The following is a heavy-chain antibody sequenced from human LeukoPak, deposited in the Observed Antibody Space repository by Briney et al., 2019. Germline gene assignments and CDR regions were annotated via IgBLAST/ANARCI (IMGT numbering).Heavy chain of an antibody. Sequence: SETLSLTCNVSRGSISGYYWSWIRQPPGKGLEWIGYIYYSGSTNYNPSLKSRVTISVDTSKNQFSLKLSSVTAADTAVYYCARGLYYYDSSGLIWGQGTMVTVSS. V-gene: IGHV4-59*01. CDR3: ARGLYYYDSSGLI. CDR1: RGSISGYY. CDR2: IYYSGST. D-gene: IGHD3-22*01. J-gene: IGHJ3*02.